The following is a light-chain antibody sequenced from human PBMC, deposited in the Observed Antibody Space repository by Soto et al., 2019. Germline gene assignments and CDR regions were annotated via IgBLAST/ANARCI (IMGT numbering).Light chain of an antibody. V-gene: IGKV3-15*01. CDR3: QQYNNWPLT. CDR2: GAS. Sequence: EIVMTQSPATLSVSPGERATLSCRASQSVSGNLAWYQQKPGQPPRLLIYGASTRATGIPARFSGSGSGTEFTLTISSLQSEDFAVYSCQQYNNWPLTFGGGTKVEIK. CDR1: QSVSGN. J-gene: IGKJ4*01.